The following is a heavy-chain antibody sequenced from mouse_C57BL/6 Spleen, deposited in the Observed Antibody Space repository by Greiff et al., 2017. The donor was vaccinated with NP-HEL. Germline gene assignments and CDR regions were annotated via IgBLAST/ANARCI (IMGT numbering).Heavy chain of an antibody. CDR2: ISSGSSTI. CDR1: GFTFSDYG. V-gene: IGHV5-17*01. J-gene: IGHJ1*03. CDR3: ARPPYYGSPYWYFDV. Sequence: VQLKESGGGLVKPGGSLKLSCAASGFTFSDYGMHWVRQAPEKGLEWVAYISSGSSTIYYADTVKGRFTISRDNAKNTLFLQMTSLRSEDTAMYYCARPPYYGSPYWYFDVWGTGTTVTVSS. D-gene: IGHD1-1*01.